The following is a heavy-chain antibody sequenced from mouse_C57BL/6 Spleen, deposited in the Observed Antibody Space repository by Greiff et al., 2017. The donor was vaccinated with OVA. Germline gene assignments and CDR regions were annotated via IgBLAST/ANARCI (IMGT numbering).Heavy chain of an antibody. Sequence: EVKLQESGAELVRPGASVKLSCTASGFNIKDYYMHWVKQRPEQGLEWIGRIDPEDGDTEYAPKFQGKATMTADTSSNTAYLQLSSLTSEDTAVYYCTTRPHSNYDAMDYWGQGTSVTVSS. CDR1: GFNIKDYY. V-gene: IGHV14-1*01. D-gene: IGHD2-5*01. CDR3: TTRPHSNYDAMDY. J-gene: IGHJ4*01. CDR2: IDPEDGDT.